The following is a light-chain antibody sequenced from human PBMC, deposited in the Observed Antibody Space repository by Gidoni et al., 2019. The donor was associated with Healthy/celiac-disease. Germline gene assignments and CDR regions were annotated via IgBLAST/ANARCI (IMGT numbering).Light chain of an antibody. CDR3: AAWDDSLNGHVV. Sequence: QSVLTHPPSASGTPGPTVTISCSGSSSNLGSNTVNWYQQLPGTAPKLLIYRNNQRPSGAPDRFSGSKSGTSASLAISGLQSEDEADYYCAAWDDSLNGHVVFGGGTKLTVL. CDR1: SSNLGSNT. J-gene: IGLJ2*01. CDR2: RNN. V-gene: IGLV1-44*01.